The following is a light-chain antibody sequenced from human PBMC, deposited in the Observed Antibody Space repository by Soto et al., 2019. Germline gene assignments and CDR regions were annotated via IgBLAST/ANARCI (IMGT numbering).Light chain of an antibody. J-gene: IGLJ2*01. CDR2: ENN. CDR3: GTWDSSLSAL. CDR1: SSNIGNNY. Sequence: QSVLTQPPSVSAAPGQKVTTSCSGSSSNIGNNYVSWYQQLPGTAPKLLIYENNKRPSGIPDRFSGSKSGTSATLGITGLQTGDEADYYCGTWDSSLSALFGGGTKLTVL. V-gene: IGLV1-51*02.